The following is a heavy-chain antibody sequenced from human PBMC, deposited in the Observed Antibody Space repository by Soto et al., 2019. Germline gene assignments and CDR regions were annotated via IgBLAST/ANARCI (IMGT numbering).Heavy chain of an antibody. Sequence: ASVKVSCKASGYTFTSYDINWVRQATGQGPEWMGWMNPYSGKRGYAQKFQGRVTMTRKTSTATAYMELRSLRSDDTDVYYREREYYYGSGPWYWGQGILVTVS. D-gene: IGHD3-10*01. V-gene: IGHV1-8*01. CDR1: GYTFTSYD. CDR2: MNPYSGKR. CDR3: EREYYYGSGPWY. J-gene: IGHJ4*02.